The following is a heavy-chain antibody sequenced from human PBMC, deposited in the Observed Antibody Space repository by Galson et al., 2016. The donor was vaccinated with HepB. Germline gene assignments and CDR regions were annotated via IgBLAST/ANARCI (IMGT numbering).Heavy chain of an antibody. V-gene: IGHV1-18*04. Sequence: SVKVSCKASGYTFSNYGINWVRQAPGQGLEWMGWINPYNGNTKYANKFQGRVTMTTDTSPSTAYMELRSLRSDDTAVYYCPRAQGSFAGQYNWFDPWGQGTLVTVSS. CDR1: GYTFSNYG. CDR2: INPYNGNT. CDR3: PRAQGSFAGQYNWFDP. D-gene: IGHD6-19*01. J-gene: IGHJ5*02.